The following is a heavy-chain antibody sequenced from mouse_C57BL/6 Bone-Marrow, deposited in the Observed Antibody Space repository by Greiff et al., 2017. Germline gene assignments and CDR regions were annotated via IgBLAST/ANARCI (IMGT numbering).Heavy chain of an antibody. D-gene: IGHD4-1*01. J-gene: IGHJ2*01. V-gene: IGHV5-16*01. Sequence: EVKLVESEGGLVQPGSSMKLSCTASGFTFSDYYMAWVRQVPEKGLEWVANINYDGSSTYYLDSLKSRSIIARDKATDTLYLQRSSLKSEDAATYYCAREELTRYFDYWGQGTTLTVSS. CDR3: AREELTRYFDY. CDR2: INYDGSST. CDR1: GFTFSDYY.